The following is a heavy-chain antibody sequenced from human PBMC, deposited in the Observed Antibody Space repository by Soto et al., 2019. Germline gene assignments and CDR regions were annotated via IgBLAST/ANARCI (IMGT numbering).Heavy chain of an antibody. CDR1: GGPIRSYC. J-gene: IGHJ4*02. V-gene: IGHV4-59*08. CDR3: AGFVVPASRNSDFDY. D-gene: IGHD2-15*01. Sequence: SETLSLTCTVSGGPIRSYCWSWIRQPPGKGLEWIGYIYDSGNTDYNPSLKSRVTISVDTSKNQFSLKLNSVTAADTAVYFCAGFVVPASRNSDFDYWGQGTLVTVSS. CDR2: IYDSGNT.